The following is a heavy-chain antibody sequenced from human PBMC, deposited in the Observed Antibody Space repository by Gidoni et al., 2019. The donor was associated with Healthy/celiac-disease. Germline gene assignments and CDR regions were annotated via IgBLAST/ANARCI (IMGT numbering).Heavy chain of an antibody. Sequence: EVQLLESGGGLVQPWGSLRLSCSASGFTFSSYAMSWVRQAPGKGLEWVSAISGSGGSTYYADSVKGRFTISRDNDKNTLYLQMNSLRAEDTAVYYCANLLPPPSYSSSWPYWGQGTLVTVSS. V-gene: IGHV3-23*01. CDR1: GFTFSSYA. CDR3: ANLLPPPSYSSSWPY. J-gene: IGHJ4*02. D-gene: IGHD6-13*01. CDR2: ISGSGGST.